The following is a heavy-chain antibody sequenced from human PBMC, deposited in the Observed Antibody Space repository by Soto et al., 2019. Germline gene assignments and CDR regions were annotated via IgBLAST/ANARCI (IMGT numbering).Heavy chain of an antibody. CDR1: GFTFSSYS. Sequence: GGSLRLSCAASGFTFSSYSMNWVRQAPGKGLEWVSYISSSSSTIYYADSVKGRFTISRDNAKNSLYLQMNSLRAEDTAVYYCARDAELYYDFWSGYFPDAFDIWGQGTMVTVSS. J-gene: IGHJ3*02. D-gene: IGHD3-3*01. V-gene: IGHV3-48*01. CDR2: ISSSSSTI. CDR3: ARDAELYYDFWSGYFPDAFDI.